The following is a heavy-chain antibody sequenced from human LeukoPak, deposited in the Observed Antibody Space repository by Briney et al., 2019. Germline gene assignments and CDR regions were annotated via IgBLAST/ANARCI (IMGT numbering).Heavy chain of an antibody. CDR3: AKVRLITMYLSKAFDY. D-gene: IGHD3-10*02. V-gene: IGHV3-30*18. CDR2: ISYDGSNK. Sequence: PGGSLRLSCAASGFTFSSYGMHWGRQAPGKGLEWVAVISYDGSNKYYADSVKGRFTISRDNSKNTLYLQMNSLRAEDTAVYYCAKVRLITMYLSKAFDYWGQGTLVTVSS. CDR1: GFTFSSYG. J-gene: IGHJ4*02.